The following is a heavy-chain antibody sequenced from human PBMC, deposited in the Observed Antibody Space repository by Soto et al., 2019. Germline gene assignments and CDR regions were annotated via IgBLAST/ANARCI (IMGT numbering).Heavy chain of an antibody. CDR3: AKDSPTYFISGWYAFDI. CDR1: GFTFSSYA. Sequence: EVQLLESGGGLVQPGGSLRLSCAASGFTFSSYAMSWVRQAPGKGLEWVSAISGSGGSTYYADSVKGRFTISRDNSKNTLYRQMNSLRAEDTAVYYCAKDSPTYFISGWYAFDIWGQGTMVTVTS. V-gene: IGHV3-23*01. CDR2: ISGSGGST. J-gene: IGHJ3*02. D-gene: IGHD6-19*01.